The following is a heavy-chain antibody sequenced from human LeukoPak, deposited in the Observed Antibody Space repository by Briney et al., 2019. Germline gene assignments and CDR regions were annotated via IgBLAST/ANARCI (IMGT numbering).Heavy chain of an antibody. V-gene: IGHV1-2*02. J-gene: IGHJ4*02. CDR1: GYTFTDYY. CDR3: ARVYGDHFGSGVIDY. Sequence: GATMKVSCKASGYTFTDYYMHWVRQAPGQGLEWMGWINPNSGGTSYAQKFQGRVTMTRDTSISTAYMELSRLRSDDTAVYYCARVYGDHFGSGVIDYWGQGTLVTVSS. CDR2: INPNSGGT. D-gene: IGHD3-10*01.